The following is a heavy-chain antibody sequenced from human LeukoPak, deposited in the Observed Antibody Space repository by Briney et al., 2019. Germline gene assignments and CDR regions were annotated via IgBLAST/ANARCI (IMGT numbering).Heavy chain of an antibody. CDR1: GYTLTDYY. CDR3: ARSQVGPAPTNWFDP. D-gene: IGHD2-2*01. J-gene: IGHJ5*02. CDR2: INPNSGGT. V-gene: IGHV1-2*06. Sequence: ASVKVSCKASGYTLTDYYMHWVRQAPGQGLEWMGRINPNSGGTNYAQKLQGRVTMTTDTSTSTAYMELRSLRSDDTAVYYCARSQVGPAPTNWFDPWGQGTLVTVSS.